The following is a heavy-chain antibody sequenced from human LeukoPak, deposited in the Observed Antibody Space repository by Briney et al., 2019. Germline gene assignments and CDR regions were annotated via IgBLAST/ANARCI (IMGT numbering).Heavy chain of an antibody. CDR1: GSSITSVSHY. V-gene: IGHV4-39*01. CDR2: IYYTGST. D-gene: IGHD3-16*01. Sequence: SETLSLTCTISGSSITSVSHYWGWIRQPPGKGLEWIGDIYYTGSTYYSPSLRSRVTTSVHTSENQFSPRLNSVTAVDTAVYYCARRWGNIVGVTYEYWGQGTLVAVSS. CDR3: ARRWGNIVGVTYEY. J-gene: IGHJ4*02.